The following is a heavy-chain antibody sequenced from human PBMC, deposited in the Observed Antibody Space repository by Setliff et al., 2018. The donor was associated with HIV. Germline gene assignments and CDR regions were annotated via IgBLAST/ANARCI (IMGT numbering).Heavy chain of an antibody. V-gene: IGHV3-7*01. D-gene: IGHD1-26*01. CDR1: GFRFRSYW. CDR2: VKHDGTET. Sequence: GGSLRLSCAASGFRFRSYWMSGVRQAPGKGLESVANVKHDGTETLYVDSVKGRFTISRDNAKNLVYLQMNSLRVEDTAVYFCARWGSGSYERVFDYWGQGMLVTVSS. CDR3: ARWGSGSYERVFDY. J-gene: IGHJ4*02.